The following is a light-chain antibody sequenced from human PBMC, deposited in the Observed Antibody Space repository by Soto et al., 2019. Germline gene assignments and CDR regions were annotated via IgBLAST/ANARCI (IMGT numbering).Light chain of an antibody. J-gene: IGKJ4*01. Sequence: FLSASVGDSVTITCRVSQGISTYLAWYQQKLGKAPKLLIYDASTLQSGVPARFSGSRSGAEFTLTIISLQPEDVATHYCKQLNGYLELTFGGG. CDR2: DAS. V-gene: IGKV1-9*01. CDR3: KQLNGYLELT. CDR1: QGISTY.